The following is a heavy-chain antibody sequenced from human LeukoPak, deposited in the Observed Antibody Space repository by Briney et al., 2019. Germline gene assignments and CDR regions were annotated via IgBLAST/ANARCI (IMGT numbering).Heavy chain of an antibody. D-gene: IGHD5-18*01. CDR1: GFTFSSYS. V-gene: IGHV3-21*01. CDR2: ISSSSSYI. Sequence: GGSLRLSCAASGFTFSSYSMNWVRQAPGKRLEWVSSISSSSSYIYYADSVKGRFTISRDNAKNSLYLQMNSLRAEDTAVDYWSGEGGYSYGSQTIDYWAREPWSPSPQ. CDR3: SGEGGYSYGSQTIDY. J-gene: IGHJ4*02.